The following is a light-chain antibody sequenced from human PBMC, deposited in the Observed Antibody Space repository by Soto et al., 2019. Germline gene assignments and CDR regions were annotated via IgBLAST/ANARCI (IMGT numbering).Light chain of an antibody. CDR2: AAS. V-gene: IGKV1-39*01. J-gene: IGKJ1*01. CDR3: QQSYSTPPWT. Sequence: DIHLTQSPSSLSASVGDRVTITCRASQGISSYLAWYQQKPGKAPKLLIYAASNLQSGVPSRFSGSGSGTDFTLTISSLQPEDFATYFCQQSYSTPPWTFGQGTKVDIK. CDR1: QGISSY.